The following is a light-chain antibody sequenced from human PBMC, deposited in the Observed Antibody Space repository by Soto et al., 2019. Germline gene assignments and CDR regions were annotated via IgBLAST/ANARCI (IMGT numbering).Light chain of an antibody. J-gene: IGKJ3*01. V-gene: IGKV3-15*01. CDR3: QHYINCPFT. Sequence: EIVMTQSPATLSVSPGERATLSCRASQSVSSNLAWYQQKPGQAPRLLIHGASNRATGIPARFSGSGSGTDFTLTISSLQSEDFASYCCQHYINCPFTVGAGTKVDI. CDR1: QSVSSN. CDR2: GAS.